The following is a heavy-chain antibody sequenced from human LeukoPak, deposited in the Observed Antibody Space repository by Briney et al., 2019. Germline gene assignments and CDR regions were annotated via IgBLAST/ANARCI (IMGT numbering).Heavy chain of an antibody. CDR3: ARDLVGATLVRAFDI. Sequence: PGGSLRLSCAASGFTFDDYTMHWVRQAPGKGLEWVSPISWDGGSTYYADSVKGRFTISRDNAKNSLYLQMNSLRAEETAVYYCARDLVGATLVRAFDIWGQGTMVTVSS. D-gene: IGHD1-26*01. J-gene: IGHJ3*02. CDR1: GFTFDDYT. V-gene: IGHV3-43*01. CDR2: ISWDGGST.